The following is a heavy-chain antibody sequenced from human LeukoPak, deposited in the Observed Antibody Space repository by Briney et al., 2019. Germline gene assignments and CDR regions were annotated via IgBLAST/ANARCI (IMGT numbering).Heavy chain of an antibody. CDR1: GGTFSSYA. CDR3: ARVKTAAAVTYNWFDP. CDR2: IIPIFGTG. J-gene: IGHJ5*02. Sequence: SVKVSCKASGGTFSSYAISWVRQAPGQGLEWMGGIIPIFGTGNYAQKFQGRVTITADESTSTAYMELSSLRSEDTAVYYCARVKTAAAVTYNWFDPWGQGTLVTVSS. V-gene: IGHV1-69*13. D-gene: IGHD6-13*01.